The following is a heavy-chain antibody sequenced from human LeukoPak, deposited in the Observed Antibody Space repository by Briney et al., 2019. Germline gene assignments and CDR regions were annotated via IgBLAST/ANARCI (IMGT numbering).Heavy chain of an antibody. CDR3: ARMTYDPHGVDV. Sequence: SETLSLTCTVSGASISSYYWSWIRQPPGKGLEWVGYIDNSGSTNYNPSLKSRVTISVDKSKNQFSLKLSSVTAADTAVYYCARMTYDPHGVDVWGKGTTVTVSS. V-gene: IGHV4-59*01. CDR2: IDNSGST. CDR1: GASISSYY. J-gene: IGHJ6*04. D-gene: IGHD5-12*01.